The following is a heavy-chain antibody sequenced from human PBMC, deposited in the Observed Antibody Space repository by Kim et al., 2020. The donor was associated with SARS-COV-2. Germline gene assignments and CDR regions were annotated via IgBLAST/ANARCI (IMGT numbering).Heavy chain of an antibody. CDR1: GYTLTELS. CDR2: FDPEDGET. CDR3: ATAGPYYYDSSGYYYSSFGLGY. V-gene: IGHV1-24*01. J-gene: IGHJ4*02. D-gene: IGHD3-22*01. Sequence: ASVKVSCKVSGYTLTELSMHWVRQAPGKGLEWMGGFDPEDGETIYAQKFQGRVTMTEDTSTDTAYMELSSLRSEDTAVYYCATAGPYYYDSSGYYYSSFGLGYWGQGTLVTVSS.